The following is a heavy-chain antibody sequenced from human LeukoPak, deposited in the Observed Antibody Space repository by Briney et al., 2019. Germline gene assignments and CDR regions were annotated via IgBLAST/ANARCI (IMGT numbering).Heavy chain of an antibody. CDR3: ASAELQGWFDP. D-gene: IGHD1-7*01. V-gene: IGHV4-30-2*01. CDR2: IYHSGST. CDR1: GGSISSGGYY. Sequence: PSQTLSLTCTVSGGSISSGGYYWSWIRQPPGKGLEWIGYIYHSGSTYYNPSLKSRVTISVDRSKNQFSLKLSSVTAADTAVYYCASAELQGWFDPWGQGTLVTVSS. J-gene: IGHJ5*02.